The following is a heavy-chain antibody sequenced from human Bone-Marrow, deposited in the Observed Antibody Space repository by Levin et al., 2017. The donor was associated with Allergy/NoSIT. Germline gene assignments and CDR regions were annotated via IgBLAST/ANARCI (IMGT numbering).Heavy chain of an antibody. CDR1: GFTFSNYN. CDR2: ISISGNHI. J-gene: IGHJ4*02. V-gene: IGHV3-21*01. CDR3: ARDPMTCSGGSCYHFDH. D-gene: IGHD2-15*01. Sequence: TSGGSLRLSCAASGFTFSNYNMHWVRQAPGKGLEWVSSISISGNHIYYVDSVKGRFTVSRDNAKNSLYLQMNDLGAEDTAVYFCARDPMTCSGGSCYHFDHWGQGTLVTVSS.